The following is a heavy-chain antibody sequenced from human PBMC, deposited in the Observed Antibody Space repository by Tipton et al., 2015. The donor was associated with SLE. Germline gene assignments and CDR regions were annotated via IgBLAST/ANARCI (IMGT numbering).Heavy chain of an antibody. D-gene: IGHD6-6*01. J-gene: IGHJ5*02. V-gene: IGHV4-59*11. Sequence: TLSLTCTVSGDSISGQYWSWIRQPPGKGRERVGDIYYSGNTNYNPSPKRRGSISVDTSKNQFSLKLTSVTAADSAVYYCARGGASSKWLDPWGQGILVTVSS. CDR2: IYYSGNT. CDR3: ARGGASSKWLDP. CDR1: GDSISGQY.